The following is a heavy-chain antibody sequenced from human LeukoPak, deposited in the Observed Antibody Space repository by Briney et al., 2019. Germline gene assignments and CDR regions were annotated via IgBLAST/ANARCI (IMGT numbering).Heavy chain of an antibody. D-gene: IGHD2-2*03. J-gene: IGHJ4*02. V-gene: IGHV3-21*01. CDR2: ISSSSSYI. CDR3: ARDGYCSSTSCFESL. Sequence: GGSLRLSCAASGFTFSSYSMNWVRQAPGEGLEWVSSISSSSSYIYYADSVKGRFTISRDNAKNSLYLQMNSLRAEDTAVYYCARDGYCSSTSCFESLWGQGTLVTVSS. CDR1: GFTFSSYS.